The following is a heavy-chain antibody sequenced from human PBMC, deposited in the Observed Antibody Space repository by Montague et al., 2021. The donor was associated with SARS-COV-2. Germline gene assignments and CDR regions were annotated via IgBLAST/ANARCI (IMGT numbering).Heavy chain of an antibody. CDR1: GFTFSNYA. Sequence: SLRLSCAASGFTFSNYAMTWVRQTPGKGLDWVSTISGGGDSTSYADPVKGRFTISRGNSQNTLYLQVNSLRAEDTAAYYCAGGTYMGVDFWGQGTLVTVSS. V-gene: IGHV3-23*01. J-gene: IGHJ4*02. D-gene: IGHD1-26*01. CDR3: AGGTYMGVDF. CDR2: ISGGGDST.